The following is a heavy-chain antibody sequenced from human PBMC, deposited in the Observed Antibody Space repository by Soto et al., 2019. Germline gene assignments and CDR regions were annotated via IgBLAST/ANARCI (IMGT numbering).Heavy chain of an antibody. V-gene: IGHV3-66*01. D-gene: IGHD5-12*01. CDR1: GFTVSSNY. Sequence: EVQLVESGGGLVQPGGSLRLSCAASGFTVSSNYMSWVRQAPGKGLEWVSVIYSGGSTYYADSVKGRFTISRDNSKNTLYLQMNSLRAEDPAVYYCARDSYIVATMGYYYYMDVWGKGTTVTVSS. CDR2: IYSGGST. CDR3: ARDSYIVATMGYYYYMDV. J-gene: IGHJ6*03.